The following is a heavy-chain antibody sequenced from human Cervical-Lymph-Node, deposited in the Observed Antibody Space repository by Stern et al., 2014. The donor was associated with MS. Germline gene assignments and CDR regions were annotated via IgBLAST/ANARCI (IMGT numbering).Heavy chain of an antibody. CDR1: GYLFTTYY. CDR3: TIPNPAFES. D-gene: IGHD2-21*01. CDR2: INPDGGGT. J-gene: IGHJ4*02. Sequence: QDQLVQSGAEVREPGASVTLSCATSGYLFTTYYIHWVRQAPGQGLEWVGLINPDGGGTAYAQRFQGRVTVTRDTSTSTVYMTLSSLKSDDTGVFYCTIPNPAFESWGQGTPVAVSS. V-gene: IGHV1-46*01.